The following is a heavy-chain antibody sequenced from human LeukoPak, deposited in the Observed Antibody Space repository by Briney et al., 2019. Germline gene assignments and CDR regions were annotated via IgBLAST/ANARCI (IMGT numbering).Heavy chain of an antibody. Sequence: SETLSLTCTVSGDSINSGSYYWSWIRQPAGKGLEWIGRIYTTGSTKYNPSLKSRVTISVDTSKNQFSLKLSSVTAADTAVYYCASDYYDSSGSDAFDIWGQGTMVTVSS. CDR3: ASDYYDSSGSDAFDI. CDR2: IYTTGST. V-gene: IGHV4-61*02. CDR1: GDSINSGSYY. J-gene: IGHJ3*02. D-gene: IGHD3-22*01.